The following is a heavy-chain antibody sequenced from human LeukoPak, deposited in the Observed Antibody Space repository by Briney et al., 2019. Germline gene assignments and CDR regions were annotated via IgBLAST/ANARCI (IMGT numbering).Heavy chain of an antibody. CDR1: GFTFSDYY. V-gene: IGHV3-49*04. CDR3: TRADYYGSGSPISLDV. Sequence: PGGSLRLSCAVSGFTFSDYYMSWVRQAPRTGLEWVGFIRSRTYGVTTDYAASVTGRFTISRDDSKSIAYLQMNSLKTEDTAVYYCTRADYYGSGSPISLDVWGKGTTVTVSS. J-gene: IGHJ6*04. D-gene: IGHD3-10*01. CDR2: IRSRTYGVTT.